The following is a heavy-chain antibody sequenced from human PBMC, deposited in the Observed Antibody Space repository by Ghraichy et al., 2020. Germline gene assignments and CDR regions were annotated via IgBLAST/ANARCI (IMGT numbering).Heavy chain of an antibody. J-gene: IGHJ4*02. V-gene: IGHV3-64D*09. CDR1: GFTFSTCV. CDR2: IYSNGIKT. Sequence: GGSLRLSCSASGFTFSTCVMHWVRQAPGKGLEYVSAIYSNGIKTYYADSVKGRFTISRDNSKNTLYLQMSSLRTEETAMYYCVPSPAGENSAWSKFDNWGQGTLVTVSS. CDR3: VPSPAGENSAWSKFDN. D-gene: IGHD6-19*01.